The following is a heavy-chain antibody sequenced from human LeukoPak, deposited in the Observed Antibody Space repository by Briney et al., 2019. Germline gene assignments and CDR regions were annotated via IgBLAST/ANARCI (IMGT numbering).Heavy chain of an antibody. CDR3: ARVDSGYGTRDY. J-gene: IGHJ4*02. CDR1: GYTFTSYY. D-gene: IGHD5-12*01. Sequence: ASVKVSCKASGYTFTSYYTHWVRQAPGQGLEWMGIINPSGGSTSYAQKFQGRVTMTRDTSTSTVYMELSSLRSEDTAVYYCARVDSGYGTRDYWGQGTLVTVSS. CDR2: INPSGGST. V-gene: IGHV1-46*01.